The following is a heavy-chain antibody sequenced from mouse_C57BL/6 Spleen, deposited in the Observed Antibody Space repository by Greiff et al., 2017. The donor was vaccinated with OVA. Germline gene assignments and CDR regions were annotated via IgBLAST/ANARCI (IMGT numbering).Heavy chain of an antibody. CDR3: ARAYYYDYSMDY. CDR1: GYTFTDYY. D-gene: IGHD1-1*01. Sequence: EVQLQQSGPELVKPGASVKISCKASGYTFTDYYMNWVKQSHGKSLEWIGDINPNNGGTSYNQQFKGKATLTVDKSSSTAYKELRILTSEDSAVYYGARAYYYDYSMDYWGQGTSVTVSS. CDR2: INPNNGGT. V-gene: IGHV1-26*01. J-gene: IGHJ4*01.